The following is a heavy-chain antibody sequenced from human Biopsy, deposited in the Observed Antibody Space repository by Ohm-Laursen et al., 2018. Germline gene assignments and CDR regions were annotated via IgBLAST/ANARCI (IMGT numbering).Heavy chain of an antibody. Sequence: TLSLTCTVSDGSINSYYWNWIRQPPGKRLEWIGNIYYSGSTNFNPTLKSRVTISVDTSKNQFSLKLSSVTAADTAVYFCARGSSYGYDFDYWGQGTLVAVSS. CDR1: DGSINSYY. V-gene: IGHV4-59*01. D-gene: IGHD5-18*01. CDR2: IYYSGST. J-gene: IGHJ4*02. CDR3: ARGSSYGYDFDY.